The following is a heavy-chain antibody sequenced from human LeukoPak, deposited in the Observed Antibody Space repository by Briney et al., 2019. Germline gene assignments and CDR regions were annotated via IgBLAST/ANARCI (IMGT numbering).Heavy chain of an antibody. CDR2: IIPIFGTA. J-gene: IGHJ3*02. V-gene: IGHV1-69*13. Sequence: GASVTVSCKSSGCTFSIYAISWVRQAPGQGLEWMGGIIPIFGTANYAQKFQGRVTITADESTSTAYMELSSLRSEDTAVYFCARVRDGYNSRAPKGDAFDMWGQGTMVTVS. CDR3: ARVRDGYNSRAPKGDAFDM. D-gene: IGHD5-24*01. CDR1: GCTFSIYA.